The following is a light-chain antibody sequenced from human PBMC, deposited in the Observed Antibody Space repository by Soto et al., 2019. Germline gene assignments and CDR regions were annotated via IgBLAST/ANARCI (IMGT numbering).Light chain of an antibody. J-gene: IGKJ4*01. CDR2: GAS. CDR1: QSVSRK. CDR3: KQVESYPST. Sequence: EIVMTQSPATLSVSPGERATLSCRASQSVSRKLAWYQQTRGQAHRLLIYGASTRATGVQSRFSGSGSGTDFTLTIRSLQPEDVATYYCKQVESYPSTFGGGTKVDNK. V-gene: IGKV3-15*01.